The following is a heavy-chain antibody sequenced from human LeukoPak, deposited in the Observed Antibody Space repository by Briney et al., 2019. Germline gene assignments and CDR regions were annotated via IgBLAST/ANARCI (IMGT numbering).Heavy chain of an antibody. CDR3: ATLDILTGVDF. Sequence: PSETLSLTCAVYGGSFSGYYWSWIRQPPGKGLEWIGEINHSGSTNYNPSLKSRVTISVDTSKNQFSLKLSSVTAADTAVYYCATLDILTGVDFWGQGTLVTVSS. J-gene: IGHJ4*02. V-gene: IGHV4-34*01. D-gene: IGHD3-9*01. CDR2: INHSGST. CDR1: GGSFSGYY.